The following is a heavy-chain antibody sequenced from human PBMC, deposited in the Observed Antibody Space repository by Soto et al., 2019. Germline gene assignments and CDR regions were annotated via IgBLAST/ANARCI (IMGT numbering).Heavy chain of an antibody. D-gene: IGHD5-18*01. V-gene: IGHV1-8*01. CDR1: GDTFTSYD. J-gene: IGHJ6*02. CDR3: ARGGYSYGYGYYYGMDV. CDR2: MNPNSGNT. Sequence: AAVKVSCKASGDTFTSYDINWVRQATGQGLEWMGWMNPNSGNTGYAQKFQGRVTMTRNTSISTAYMELSSLRSEDTAVYYCARGGYSYGYGYYYGMDVWGQGTTVTVSS.